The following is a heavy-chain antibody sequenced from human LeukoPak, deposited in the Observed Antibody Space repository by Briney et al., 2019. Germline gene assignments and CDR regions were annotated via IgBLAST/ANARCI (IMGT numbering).Heavy chain of an antibody. Sequence: ETLSLTCTVSGGSISSSSYYWGWIRQPPGKGLEWVSAISGNGGSTYYADSVKGRFTISRDNSKNTLYLQMNSLRAEDTAVYYCAKGGGFLQPTYYYGSGTYDYFDYWGQGTLVTVSS. D-gene: IGHD3-10*01. CDR3: AKGGGFLQPTYYYGSGTYDYFDY. CDR1: GGSISSSSYY. J-gene: IGHJ4*02. CDR2: ISGNGGST. V-gene: IGHV3-23*01.